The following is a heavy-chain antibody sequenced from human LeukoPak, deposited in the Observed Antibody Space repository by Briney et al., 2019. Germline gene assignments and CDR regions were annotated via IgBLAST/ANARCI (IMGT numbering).Heavy chain of an antibody. V-gene: IGHV3-7*02. CDR3: DTRPRY. D-gene: IGHD2-2*01. J-gene: IGHJ4*02. CDR2: INQDGSVK. CDR1: GFTFSSYW. Sequence: PGGSLRLSCAASGFTFSSYWMSWVRQAPGKGLEWVAIINQDGSVKFYVDSVRGRFTISGDNAKNSLYLQMNSLRAEDTAVYYCDTRPRYWGQGTLVTVSS.